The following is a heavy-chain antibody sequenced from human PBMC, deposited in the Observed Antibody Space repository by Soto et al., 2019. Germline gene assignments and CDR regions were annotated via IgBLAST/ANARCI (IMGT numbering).Heavy chain of an antibody. V-gene: IGHV1-18*01. CDR1: GYTFTTYA. Sequence: ASVKVSCKASGYTFTTYAITWVRQGPGQGLEWMGWVSVYTGNTKYAQMLQDRVTMTTDTSTSTAYMELRSLRSDDTAAYYCARTLDGYTLRGYFDYWGQGTLVTVSS. CDR2: VSVYTGNT. CDR3: ARTLDGYTLRGYFDY. J-gene: IGHJ4*02. D-gene: IGHD5-12*01.